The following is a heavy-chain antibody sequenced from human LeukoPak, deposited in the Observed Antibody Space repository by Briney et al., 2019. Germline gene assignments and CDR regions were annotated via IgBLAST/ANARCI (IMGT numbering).Heavy chain of an antibody. CDR3: TRTPDGVDY. D-gene: IGHD3-10*01. J-gene: IGHJ4*02. Sequence: GGSLRLSCAASGFTFSSYAMSWVRQAPGKGLEWVSAISGSGNSTYYAGSVKGRFIISRDNFKNTLYLQMNSLRAEDTAVYYCTRTPDGVDYWGQGTLVTVSS. V-gene: IGHV3-23*01. CDR1: GFTFSSYA. CDR2: ISGSGNST.